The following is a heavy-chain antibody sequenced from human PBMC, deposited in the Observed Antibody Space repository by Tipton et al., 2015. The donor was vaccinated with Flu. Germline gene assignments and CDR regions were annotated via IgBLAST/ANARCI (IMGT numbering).Heavy chain of an antibody. CDR1: GFTFSNYG. CDR3: ARGPSRKNWYFDL. D-gene: IGHD1-14*01. Sequence: QLVQSGGGVVQPGRSLRLSCAASGFTFSNYGMHWLRQAAGKGLEWVSFISYDGRNKYYADSMRGRFTISRDNSKNTLYLQMNSLRGEDTAVYYCARGPSRKNWYFDLWGRGTLVTVSS. CDR2: ISYDGRNK. J-gene: IGHJ2*01. V-gene: IGHV3-30*19.